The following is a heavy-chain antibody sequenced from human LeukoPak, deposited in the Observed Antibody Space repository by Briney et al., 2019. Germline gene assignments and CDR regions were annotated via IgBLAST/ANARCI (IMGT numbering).Heavy chain of an antibody. Sequence: GGSLRLSCAASGFTFSGYTMNWVRQAPGKGLEWVSSISSGSNYIYYADSLKGRFTISRDNARNSLYLQMNSLRAEDTAVYYCAREAYCSGGSCYYFDYWGQGTLVTVSS. V-gene: IGHV3-21*03. D-gene: IGHD2-15*01. J-gene: IGHJ4*02. CDR1: GFTFSGYT. CDR2: ISSGSNYI. CDR3: AREAYCSGGSCYYFDY.